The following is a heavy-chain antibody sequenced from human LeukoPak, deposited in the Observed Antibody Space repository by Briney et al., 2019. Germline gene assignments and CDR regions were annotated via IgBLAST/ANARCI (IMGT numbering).Heavy chain of an antibody. D-gene: IGHD4-17*01. V-gene: IGHV3-74*01. CDR2: IKTDGSIT. Sequence: GGSLRLSCAASGFSFSVYWMHWVRQAPGKGPVWVSRIKTDGSITDYADSVKGRFTISRDNAKNTLYLQMNSLRAEDTAVYYCATTTVTTHDAFDIWGQGTMVTVSS. CDR1: GFSFSVYW. J-gene: IGHJ3*02. CDR3: ATTTVTTHDAFDI.